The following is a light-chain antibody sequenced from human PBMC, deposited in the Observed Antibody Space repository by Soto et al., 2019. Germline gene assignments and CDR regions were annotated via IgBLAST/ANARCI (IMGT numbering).Light chain of an antibody. Sequence: DIVMTQSPDSLAVSLGERATINCKSSQSIFYSSNNKNFLAWYQQKPGKAPKLLIYGASTLESGVPSRFSGSGSGTEFTLTISSLQSDDFATYYCQQYSSYWTFGQGTKVDIK. CDR1: QSIFYSSNNKNF. V-gene: IGKV4-1*01. CDR3: QQYSSYWT. J-gene: IGKJ1*01. CDR2: GAS.